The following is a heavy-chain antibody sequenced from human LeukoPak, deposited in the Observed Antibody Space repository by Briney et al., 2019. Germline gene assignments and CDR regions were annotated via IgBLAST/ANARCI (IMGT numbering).Heavy chain of an antibody. D-gene: IGHD1-26*01. V-gene: IGHV3-23*01. Sequence: GGSLRLSCAASGFTFSSYGMSWVRQAPGKGLEWVSAISGSGGSTYYADSVKGRFTVSRDNSKNSLYLQMSSLTAADTAVYYCAKDRSIGTYYTFDHWGQGTLVTVSS. CDR3: AKDRSIGTYYTFDH. J-gene: IGHJ4*02. CDR1: GFTFSSYG. CDR2: ISGSGGST.